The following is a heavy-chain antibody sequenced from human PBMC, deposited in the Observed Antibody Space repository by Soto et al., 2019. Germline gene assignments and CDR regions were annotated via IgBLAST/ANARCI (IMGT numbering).Heavy chain of an antibody. Sequence: EVQLLESGGGLVRPGGSLRLSCAASGFTFNTHAMSWVRQAPGKGLEWVSVVSGGGTDTYYADSVKGRFTISRDNSKKTLCVQMNSLRAEDTAVYYCARGPYYFDNSGRPKGYCDYWGQGILVTVSP. V-gene: IGHV3-23*01. D-gene: IGHD3-22*01. J-gene: IGHJ4*02. CDR3: ARGPYYFDNSGRPKGYCDY. CDR2: VSGGGTDT. CDR1: GFTFNTHA.